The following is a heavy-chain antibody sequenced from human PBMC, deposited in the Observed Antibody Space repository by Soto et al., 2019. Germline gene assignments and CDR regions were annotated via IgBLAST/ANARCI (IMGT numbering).Heavy chain of an antibody. Sequence: GGSLRLSCAASGFTFSNAWMNWVRQAPGKGLEWVGRIKSKTDGGTTDYAAPVKGRFTISRDDSKNTLYLQMNSLKTEDTAVYYCTTDLDFWSGYYTGETDYWGQGTLVTVSS. CDR2: IKSKTDGGTT. CDR1: GFTFSNAW. D-gene: IGHD3-3*01. CDR3: TTDLDFWSGYYTGETDY. V-gene: IGHV3-15*07. J-gene: IGHJ4*02.